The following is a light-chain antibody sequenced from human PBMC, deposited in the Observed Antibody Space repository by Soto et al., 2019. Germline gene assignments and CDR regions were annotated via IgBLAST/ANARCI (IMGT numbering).Light chain of an antibody. CDR2: QDS. Sequence: SYELTQPPSVSVSPGQTASITCSGDKLGDKYACWYQQKPGQSPVLVIYQDSKRPSGIPERFSGSNSGNTATLTISGTQAMDEAYYYCQAWDSSTGEVFGGGTKLTVL. J-gene: IGLJ2*01. CDR1: KLGDKY. V-gene: IGLV3-1*01. CDR3: QAWDSSTGEV.